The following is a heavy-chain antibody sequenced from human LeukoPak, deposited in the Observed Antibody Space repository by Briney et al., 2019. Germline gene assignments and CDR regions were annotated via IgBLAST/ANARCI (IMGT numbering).Heavy chain of an antibody. D-gene: IGHD2-15*01. V-gene: IGHV1-69*13. J-gene: IGHJ4*02. Sequence: EASVKVSCTVSVGTFSSYAISWVRQAPGQGLEWMGGIIPIFGTANYAQKFQGRVTMTADESTSTAYMELSSLRSEDTAVYYCAKSQPRLYWSGGSCYPGFDYWGQGTLVTVSS. CDR2: IIPIFGTA. CDR3: AKSQPRLYWSGGSCYPGFDY. CDR1: VGTFSSYA.